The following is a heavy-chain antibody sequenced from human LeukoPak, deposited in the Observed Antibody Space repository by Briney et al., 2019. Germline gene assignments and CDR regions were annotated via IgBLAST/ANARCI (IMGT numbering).Heavy chain of an antibody. CDR3: AKDLAYTTYGYYFDY. V-gene: IGHV3-23*01. J-gene: IGHJ4*02. D-gene: IGHD4-11*01. CDR1: GFTFSSYA. Sequence: GGSLRLSCTASGFTFSSYATNWVRQAPGKGLEWVSGIGAGGTFTYYADSVKGRFTISRDNSRNTLYLQMNSLRADDTAVYYCAKDLAYTTYGYYFDYWGQGTLVTVSS. CDR2: IGAGGTFT.